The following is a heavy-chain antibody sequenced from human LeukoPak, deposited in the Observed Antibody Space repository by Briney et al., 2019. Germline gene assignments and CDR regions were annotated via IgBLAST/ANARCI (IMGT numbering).Heavy chain of an antibody. Sequence: PGGSPRLSCAASGFTFSSYAMHWVRQAPGKGLEWVAVISYDGSNKYYADSVKGRFTISRDNSKNTLYLQMNSLRAEDTAVYYCAKDPAAAGTPHYMDVWGKGTTVTVSS. D-gene: IGHD6-13*01. CDR2: ISYDGSNK. J-gene: IGHJ6*03. CDR1: GFTFSSYA. CDR3: AKDPAAAGTPHYMDV. V-gene: IGHV3-30-3*01.